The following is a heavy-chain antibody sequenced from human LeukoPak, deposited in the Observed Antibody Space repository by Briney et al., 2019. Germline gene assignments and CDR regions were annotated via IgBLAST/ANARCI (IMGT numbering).Heavy chain of an antibody. Sequence: GGSLRLSCAASGFNFSIYSMNWVRQAPGKGLEWVSYITRSSTTIYYADFVKGRFTISRDNAKNSLYLQMNSLRAEDTAVYYCVRGKKPGWDMSYFDYWGQGILVTVSS. J-gene: IGHJ4*02. CDR3: VRGKKPGWDMSYFDY. V-gene: IGHV3-48*01. D-gene: IGHD1-14*01. CDR2: ITRSSTTI. CDR1: GFNFSIYS.